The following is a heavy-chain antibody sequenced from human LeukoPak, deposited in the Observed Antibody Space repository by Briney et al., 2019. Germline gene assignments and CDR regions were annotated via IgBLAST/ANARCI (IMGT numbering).Heavy chain of an antibody. D-gene: IGHD3-3*01. CDR3: ARGASDFWSGYVNWFDP. V-gene: IGHV1-8*02. Sequence: ASVKVSCKASGYTFTGYYMHWVRQAPGQGLEWMGWINPNSGNTGYAQKFQGRVTMTRNTSISTAYMELSSLRSEDTAVYYCARGASDFWSGYVNWFDPWGQGTLVTVSS. CDR1: GYTFTGYY. CDR2: INPNSGNT. J-gene: IGHJ5*02.